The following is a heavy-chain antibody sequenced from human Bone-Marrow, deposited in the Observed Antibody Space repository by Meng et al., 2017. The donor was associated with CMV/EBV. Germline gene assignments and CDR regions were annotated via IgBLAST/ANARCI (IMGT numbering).Heavy chain of an antibody. V-gene: IGHV4-31*03. D-gene: IGHD3-16*01. CDR3: ARRNPVAGDFDP. Sequence: CTVSGASITSGAYYWSWFRRLPGKDLEWISYNYYNRGTYYNPSFQSRVSISKDTSKSQFSLKLNSVTAADTAVYYCARRNPVAGDFDPWGQGTLVTVSS. CDR2: NYYNRGT. J-gene: IGHJ5*02. CDR1: GASITSGAYY.